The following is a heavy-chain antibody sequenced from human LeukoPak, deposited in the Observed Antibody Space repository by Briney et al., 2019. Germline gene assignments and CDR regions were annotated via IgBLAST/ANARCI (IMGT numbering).Heavy chain of an antibody. D-gene: IGHD2-8*01. CDR3: ARDGLYTNGYSYFDY. CDR2: AHSDGTT. Sequence: NPSETLSLTCTVSGGSFSSYHWSWIRQFVGKGLEWIGRAHSDGTTNYNPSLKSRVTMSLDTSKNQFSLKLNSVTAADTAVYYCARDGLYTNGYSYFDYSGQGTLVTVSS. CDR1: GGSFSSYH. V-gene: IGHV4-4*07. J-gene: IGHJ4*02.